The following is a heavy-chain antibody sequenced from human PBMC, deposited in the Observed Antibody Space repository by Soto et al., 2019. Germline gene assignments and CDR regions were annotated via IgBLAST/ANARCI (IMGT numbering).Heavy chain of an antibody. CDR1: GGSISSYY. J-gene: IGHJ4*02. CDR2: IYYSGST. CDR3: ATFSGYRNPEFVDY. D-gene: IGHD5-18*01. V-gene: IGHV4-59*12. Sequence: SETLSLTCTVSGGSISSYYWSWIRQPPGKGLEWIGYIYYSGSTNYNPSLKSRVTISVDTSKNQFSLKLSSVTAADTAVYYCATFSGYRNPEFVDYWGQGTLVTVSS.